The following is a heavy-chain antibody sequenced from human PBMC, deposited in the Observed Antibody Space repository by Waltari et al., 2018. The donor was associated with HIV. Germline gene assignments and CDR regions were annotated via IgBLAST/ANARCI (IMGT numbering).Heavy chain of an antibody. Sequence: QVQLVESGGGVVQPGRSLRLSCAASGFTFSSSATHWVRQAPGKGLEWVAVISYDGSNKYYADSVKGRLTISRDNSKNTLYLQMDSLRAEDTAVFYCARDPHPYDSSGYYLAYWGQGTLVTVSS. CDR1: GFTFSSSA. D-gene: IGHD3-22*01. CDR2: ISYDGSNK. V-gene: IGHV3-30*01. J-gene: IGHJ4*02. CDR3: ARDPHPYDSSGYYLAY.